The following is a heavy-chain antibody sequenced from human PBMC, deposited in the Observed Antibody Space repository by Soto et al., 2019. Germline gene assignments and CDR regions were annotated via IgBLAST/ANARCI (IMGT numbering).Heavy chain of an antibody. D-gene: IGHD3-10*01. CDR2: LSWNSGSI. CDR3: TKDINMGGVDV. Sequence: SGGSLRISCDASGFTFDDYSMHWVRQGPGKGLEWVSGLSWNSGSIGYADSVKGRFTISRDNAKNSLYLQMNSLREDDTALYYCTKDINMGGVDVWGQGTTVTVSS. V-gene: IGHV3-9*01. J-gene: IGHJ6*02. CDR1: GFTFDDYS.